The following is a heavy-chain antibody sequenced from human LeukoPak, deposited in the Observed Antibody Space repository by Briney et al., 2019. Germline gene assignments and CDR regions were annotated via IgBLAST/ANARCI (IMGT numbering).Heavy chain of an antibody. Sequence: PGGSLRLSCAASGFTFSDYAMSWVRQAPGKGLEWVSGIRGGGGATYYADSVKGRFTISRDNSKNLLYLQINSLRVEDTAVYFCAKESTTDPGAWGYFDYWGQGTLVTVSS. CDR1: GFTFSDYA. D-gene: IGHD2/OR15-2a*01. V-gene: IGHV3-23*01. J-gene: IGHJ4*02. CDR3: AKESTTDPGAWGYFDY. CDR2: IRGGGGAT.